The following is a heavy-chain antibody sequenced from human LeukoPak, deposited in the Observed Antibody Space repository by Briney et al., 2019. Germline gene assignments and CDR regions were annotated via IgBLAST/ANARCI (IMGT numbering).Heavy chain of an antibody. V-gene: IGHV4-39*01. CDR3: ARQWDSSGYHEYFQH. J-gene: IGHJ1*01. D-gene: IGHD3-22*01. CDR1: GGSISSSGVY. CDR2: MSHSGTT. Sequence: SETLSLTCTVSGGSISSSGVYWGWIRQPPGMGLEWIGSMSHSGTTYYNPSLKSRVTISVDTSKNQFSLKLSSVTAADTAVYYCARQWDSSGYHEYFQHWGQGTLVTVSS.